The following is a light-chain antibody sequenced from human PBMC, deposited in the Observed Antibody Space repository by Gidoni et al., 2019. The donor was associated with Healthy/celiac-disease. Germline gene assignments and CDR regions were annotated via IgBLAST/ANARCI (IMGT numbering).Light chain of an antibody. CDR1: SSDVGGYNY. CDR3: SSYTSSSVV. Sequence: QSALTQPASVSGSPGQSITISCTGTSSDVGGYNYVSWYHQHPGKAPKLMIYDVSNRPSGVSNRFSGSKSGNTASLTISGLQAEDEADYYCSSYTSSSVVFGGGTKLTV. V-gene: IGLV2-14*01. CDR2: DVS. J-gene: IGLJ2*01.